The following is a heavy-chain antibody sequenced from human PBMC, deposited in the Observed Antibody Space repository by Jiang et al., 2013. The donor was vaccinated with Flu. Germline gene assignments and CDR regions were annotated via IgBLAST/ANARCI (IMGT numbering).Heavy chain of an antibody. J-gene: IGHJ3*02. CDR1: GGSISSYY. V-gene: IGHV4-59*12. CDR2: IYYSGST. Sequence: GSGLVKPSETLSLTCTVSGGSISSYYWSWIRQPPGKGLEWIGYIYYSGSTNYNPSLKSRVTISVDTSKNQFSLKLSSVTAADTAVYYCARDSVGAIGDDAFDIWGQGTSGHRLF. CDR3: ARDSVGAIGDDAFDI. D-gene: IGHD1-26*01.